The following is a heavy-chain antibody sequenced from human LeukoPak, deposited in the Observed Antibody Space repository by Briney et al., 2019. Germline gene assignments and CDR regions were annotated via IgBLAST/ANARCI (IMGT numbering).Heavy chain of an antibody. Sequence: SVKVSCKASGGTFISYAISWVRQAPGQGLEWMGGIVPIFGTANYAQKFQGRVTITADESTSTAYMELSSLRSEDTAVYYCARASTYYDFWSGYYFFDYWGQGTLVTVSS. V-gene: IGHV1-69*13. D-gene: IGHD3-3*01. CDR3: ARASTYYDFWSGYYFFDY. J-gene: IGHJ4*02. CDR2: IVPIFGTA. CDR1: GGTFISYA.